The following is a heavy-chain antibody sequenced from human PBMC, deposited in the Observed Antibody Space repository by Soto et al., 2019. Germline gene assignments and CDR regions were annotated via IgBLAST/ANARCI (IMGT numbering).Heavy chain of an antibody. D-gene: IGHD5-12*01. J-gene: IGHJ6*03. CDR2: ISSSGSTI. CDR1: GFTFSDYY. Sequence: PGGSLRLSCAASGFTFSDYYMSWIRQAPGKGLEWVSYISSSGSTIYYADSVKGRFTISRDNAKNSLYLQMNSLRAEDTAVYYCARDLVATYYYMDVWGKGTTVTVSS. V-gene: IGHV3-11*01. CDR3: ARDLVATYYYMDV.